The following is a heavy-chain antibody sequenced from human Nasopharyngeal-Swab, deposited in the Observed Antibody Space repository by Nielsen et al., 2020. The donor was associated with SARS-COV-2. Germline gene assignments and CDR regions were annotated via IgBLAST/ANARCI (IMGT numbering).Heavy chain of an antibody. D-gene: IGHD2-15*01. CDR1: GGSFSGYY. CDR2: INHSGST. Sequence: GSLRLSCAVYGGSFSGYYWSWIRQPPGKGLEWIGEINHSGSTNYNPSLKSRVTMSVDTSKNQFSLKLSSVTAADTAVYYCAREADIVVVVAAPTGPMDVWGQGTTVTVSS. CDR3: AREADIVVVVAAPTGPMDV. J-gene: IGHJ6*02. V-gene: IGHV4-34*01.